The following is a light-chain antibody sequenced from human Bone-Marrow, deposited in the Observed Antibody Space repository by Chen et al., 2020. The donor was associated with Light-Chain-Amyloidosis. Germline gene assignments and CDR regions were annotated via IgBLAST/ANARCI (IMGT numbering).Light chain of an antibody. CDR3: QSADSSGSYEVI. V-gene: IGLV3-25*03. CDR1: DLPTKY. Sequence: SYELTQPPSVSVSPGQTARITCSGDDLPTKYAYWYQQKPGQAPVLVIHRDTERPSGSSERCSCSNTGPTATLTISGVQAEAEADYHCQSADSSGSYEVIFGGGTKLTVL. CDR2: RDT. J-gene: IGLJ2*01.